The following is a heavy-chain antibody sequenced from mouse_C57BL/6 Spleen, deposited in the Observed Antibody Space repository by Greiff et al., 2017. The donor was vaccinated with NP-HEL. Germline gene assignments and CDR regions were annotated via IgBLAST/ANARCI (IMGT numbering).Heavy chain of an antibody. CDR3: ARKGLRRGYAMDY. CDR1: GYTFTSYW. V-gene: IGHV1-55*01. D-gene: IGHD2-4*01. CDR2: IYPGSGSN. Sequence: VQLQQSGAELVKPGASVKMSCKASGYTFTSYWITWVKQRPGQGLEWIGDIYPGSGSNNYNEKFKSKATLTVDTSSSTAYMQLSSLTSEDSAVYYCARKGLRRGYAMDYWGQGTSVTVSS. J-gene: IGHJ4*01.